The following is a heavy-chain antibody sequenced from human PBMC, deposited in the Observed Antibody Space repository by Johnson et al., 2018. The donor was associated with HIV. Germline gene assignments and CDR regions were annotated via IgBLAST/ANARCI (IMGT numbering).Heavy chain of an antibody. CDR2: ISYDESNK. CDR3: ASGVDAFDI. D-gene: IGHD3-16*01. J-gene: IGHJ3*02. Sequence: QVQLVESGGGVVQPGRSLRLSCAASGFTFSNYAMHWVRQAPGKGLEWVALISYDESNKYYVDSVKGRFTVSRDNSKNTLYLQMNSLRAEDSALYFCASGVDAFDIWGQGTMVTVSS. CDR1: GFTFSNYA. V-gene: IGHV3-30*04.